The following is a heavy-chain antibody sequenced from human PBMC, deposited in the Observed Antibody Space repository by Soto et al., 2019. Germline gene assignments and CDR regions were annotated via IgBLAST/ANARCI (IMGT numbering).Heavy chain of an antibody. CDR1: GFTVSNNY. D-gene: IGHD3-10*01. V-gene: IGHV3-53*01. CDR2: IYSGGYT. Sequence: EVQLVESGGGLIQPGGSLRLSCAVSGFTVSNNYMSWVRQAPGKGLEGVSVIYSGGYTAYGDSVKGRFTISRDNSKNTLFLQKKTLGAHDRGVFYCATQPGGGGYWGQGTLVTVSS. CDR3: ATQPGGGGY. J-gene: IGHJ4*02.